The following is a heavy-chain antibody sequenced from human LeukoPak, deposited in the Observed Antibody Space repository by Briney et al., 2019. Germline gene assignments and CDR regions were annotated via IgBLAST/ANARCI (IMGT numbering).Heavy chain of an antibody. V-gene: IGHV3-30*04. CDR3: ARDWNPEYYFDY. CDR1: GFTFSSYA. D-gene: IGHD1-1*01. J-gene: IGHJ4*02. Sequence: PGRSLRLSCAASGFTFSSYAMHWVRQAPGKGLEWVAVISYDGSNKYYADSVKGRFTISRDNSKNTLYLQMNRLRAEHTAVYYCARDWNPEYYFDYWGQGTLVTVSS. CDR2: ISYDGSNK.